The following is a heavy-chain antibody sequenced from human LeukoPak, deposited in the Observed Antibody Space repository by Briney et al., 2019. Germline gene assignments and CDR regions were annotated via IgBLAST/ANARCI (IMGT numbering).Heavy chain of an antibody. CDR3: VRGHSDGYNYEAYFDY. V-gene: IGHV4-59*01. J-gene: IGHJ4*02. CDR2: IYYRGSI. CDR1: GGSISSYY. Sequence: SETLSLTCTVSGGSISSYYWSWIRQSPGKELEWIGYIYYRGSIYYKPSLKSRVIISLDTSKYQSALKLSSVSAADTAVDFCVRGHSDGYNYEAYFDYWGQGTLVTVSS. D-gene: IGHD5-24*01.